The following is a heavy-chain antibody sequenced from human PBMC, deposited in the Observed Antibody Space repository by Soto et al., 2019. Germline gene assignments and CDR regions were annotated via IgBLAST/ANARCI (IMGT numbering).Heavy chain of an antibody. V-gene: IGHV3-21*01. CDR3: ARVRVGIAAEGDAFDI. D-gene: IGHD6-13*01. J-gene: IGHJ3*02. CDR1: GFTFSSYS. CDR2: ISSSSSYI. Sequence: EVQLVESGGGLVKPGGSLRLSCAASGFTFSSYSMNWVRQAPGKGLEWVSSISSSSSYIYYADSVKGRFTISRDNAKNSMYLQINSLRAEDTAVYYCARVRVGIAAEGDAFDIWGQGTMVTVSS.